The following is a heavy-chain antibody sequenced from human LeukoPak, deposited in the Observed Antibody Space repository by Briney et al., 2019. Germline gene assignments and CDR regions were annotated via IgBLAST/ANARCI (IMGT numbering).Heavy chain of an antibody. D-gene: IGHD6-13*01. CDR1: RFTFSSYV. J-gene: IGHJ4*02. Sequence: GGSLRLSCAASRFTFSSYVMSWVRQAPGKGLEWVSAISGSGGTTYYADSVKGRFTISRDNSKHTLYLQMNSLRAEDTAVYYCAYNSSSWYGAFDHWAQGPLVTVSS. CDR2: ISGSGGTT. V-gene: IGHV3-23*01. CDR3: AYNSSSWYGAFDH.